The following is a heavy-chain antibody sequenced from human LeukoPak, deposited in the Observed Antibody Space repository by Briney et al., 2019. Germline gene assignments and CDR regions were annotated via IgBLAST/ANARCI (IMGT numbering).Heavy chain of an antibody. CDR2: IYYSGST. Sequence: SSETLSLTCTVSNGSISSYYWSWIRQPPGEGLEWIGYIYYSGSTNYNPSLKSRVTMSVDTPKNQFSLKLTSVTAADTAVYYCGRADGASLQRFDPWGQGTLVTVSS. J-gene: IGHJ5*02. CDR1: NGSISSYY. CDR3: GRADGASLQRFDP. V-gene: IGHV4-59*01. D-gene: IGHD5-24*01.